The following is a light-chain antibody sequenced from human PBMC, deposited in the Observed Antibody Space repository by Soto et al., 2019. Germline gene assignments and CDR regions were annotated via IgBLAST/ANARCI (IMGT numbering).Light chain of an antibody. CDR2: EVS. CDR1: SSDVGDYNY. CDR3: SSYTSSSTPYV. V-gene: IGLV2-14*01. J-gene: IGLJ1*01. Sequence: QSALTQPASVSGSPGQSITISCTGTSSDVGDYNYVSWYQQHPGKAPKLMISEVSNRPSGVSNRFSGSKPGNTASLTISGLQAEDEADYYCSSYTSSSTPYVFGTGTKVTVL.